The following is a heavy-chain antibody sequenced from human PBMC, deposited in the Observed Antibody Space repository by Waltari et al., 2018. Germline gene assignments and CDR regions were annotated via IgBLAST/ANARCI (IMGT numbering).Heavy chain of an antibody. V-gene: IGHV4-39*01. CDR1: GGSISSSSYY. Sequence: QLQLQESGPGLVKPSETLSLTCTVSGGSISSSSYYWGWIRQPPWKGLEWIGSIYYSGSTYYNPSLKSRVTISVDTSKNQFSLKLSSVTAADTAVYYCAKGSRIYGEITYWGQGTLVTVSS. CDR2: IYYSGST. D-gene: IGHD4-17*01. CDR3: AKGSRIYGEITY. J-gene: IGHJ4*02.